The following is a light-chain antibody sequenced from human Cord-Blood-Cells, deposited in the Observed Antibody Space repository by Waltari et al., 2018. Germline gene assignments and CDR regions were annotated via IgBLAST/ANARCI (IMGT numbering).Light chain of an antibody. Sequence: DIQMTQSPSSLSASVGDRVTITCPASQSISSYLNWYQQKPGKAPKLLIYAASSLQSGVPSRFSGSGSGTDVTLTISSLQPEDFATYYCQQSYSTPYTFGQGTKLEIK. CDR3: QQSYSTPYT. J-gene: IGKJ2*01. CDR1: QSISSY. CDR2: AAS. V-gene: IGKV1-39*01.